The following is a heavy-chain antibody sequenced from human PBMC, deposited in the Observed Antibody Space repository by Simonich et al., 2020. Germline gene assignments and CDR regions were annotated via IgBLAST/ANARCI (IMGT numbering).Heavy chain of an antibody. CDR1: GFTFRSDW. Sequence: EVQLVESGGGLVQPGGSLRLSCAASGFTFRSDWMSWVRQAPGKGREVGANIKQDGSVKYYVDSVKGRVTISRDNAKNSLYLQMNSLRAEDTAVYYCACLGTGDAFDIWGQGTMVTVSS. J-gene: IGHJ3*02. V-gene: IGHV3-7*01. D-gene: IGHD3-9*01. CDR2: IKQDGSVK. CDR3: ACLGTGDAFDI.